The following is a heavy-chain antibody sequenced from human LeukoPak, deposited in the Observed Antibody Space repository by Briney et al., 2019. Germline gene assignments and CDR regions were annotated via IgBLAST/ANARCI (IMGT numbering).Heavy chain of an antibody. J-gene: IGHJ4*02. CDR1: GGSISSGGYY. CDR3: AREDDSSGYYRN. D-gene: IGHD3-22*01. CDR2: IYYSGST. Sequence: SQTLSLTCTVSGGSISSGGYYWSWIRQHPGKGLEWIGYIYYSGSTYYNPSLKSRVTISVDTSKNQFSLKLSSVTAADTAVYYCAREDDSSGYYRNWGQGTLVTVSS. V-gene: IGHV4-31*03.